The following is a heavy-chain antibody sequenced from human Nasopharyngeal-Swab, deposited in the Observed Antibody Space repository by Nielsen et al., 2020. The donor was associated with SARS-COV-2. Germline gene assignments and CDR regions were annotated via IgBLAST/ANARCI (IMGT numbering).Heavy chain of an antibody. CDR1: GGSISSGGYY. Sequence: SEALSLTCTVSGGSISSGGYYWSWIRQHPGKGLEWIGYIYYSGSTYYNPSLKSRVTISVDTSKNQFSLKLSSVTAADTAVYYCARAGDFWSGWSANYYMDVWGKGTTVTVSS. D-gene: IGHD3-3*01. V-gene: IGHV4-31*03. CDR3: ARAGDFWSGWSANYYMDV. J-gene: IGHJ6*03. CDR2: IYYSGST.